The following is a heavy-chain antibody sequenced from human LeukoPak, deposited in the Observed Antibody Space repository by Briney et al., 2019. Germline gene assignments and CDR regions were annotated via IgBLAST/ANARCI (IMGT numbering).Heavy chain of an antibody. CDR3: ARIIAVAGTPEYFQH. V-gene: IGHV4-30-4*01. Sequence: SETLSLTCTVSGGSISSGDYYWSWIRQPPGKGLEWIGYIYYSGSTYYNPSLKSRVTISVDTSKNQFSLKLSSVTAADTAVYYCARIIAVAGTPEYFQHWGQGPLVPVS. CDR2: IYYSGST. J-gene: IGHJ1*01. D-gene: IGHD6-19*01. CDR1: GGSISSGDYY.